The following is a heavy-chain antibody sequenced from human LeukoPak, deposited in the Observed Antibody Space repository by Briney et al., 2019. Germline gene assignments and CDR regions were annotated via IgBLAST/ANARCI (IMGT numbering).Heavy chain of an antibody. V-gene: IGHV4-59*08. J-gene: IGHJ4*02. CDR2: IYSSGST. Sequence: SETLSLTCTVSGGSISGFYWSWIRQSPGKGLEWIGYIYSSGSTNYNPSLKSRVTISVDTSKNQFSLKVSSVTASETAVYYCGTHTVGYSNVDYWGKGTLVPAS. CDR3: GTHTVGYSNVDY. CDR1: GGSISGFY. D-gene: IGHD5-12*01.